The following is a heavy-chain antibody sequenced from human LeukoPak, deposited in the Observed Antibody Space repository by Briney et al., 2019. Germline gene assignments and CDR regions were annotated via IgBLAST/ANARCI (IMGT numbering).Heavy chain of an antibody. CDR2: IYYSGST. D-gene: IGHD6-19*01. Sequence: SETLSLTCTVSGGSVSSGSSYWSWIRQPPGKGLEWIGYIYYSGSTNYNPSLKSRVTISVDTSKNQFSLKLSSVTAADTAVYHCARPTRIAVAGGHDAFDIWGQGTMVTVSS. V-gene: IGHV4-61*01. CDR3: ARPTRIAVAGGHDAFDI. CDR1: GGSVSSGSSY. J-gene: IGHJ3*02.